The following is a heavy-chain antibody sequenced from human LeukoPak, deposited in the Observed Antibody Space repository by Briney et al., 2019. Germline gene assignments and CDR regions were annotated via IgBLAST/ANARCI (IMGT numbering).Heavy chain of an antibody. CDR3: ARHSSPYYYDSSGYLDY. Sequence: GESLKISCKGSGSSFTSYWISWVRQLPGKGLEWMGRIDPSDSYTNYSPSFQGHVTISADKSISTAYLQWSSLKASDTAMYYCARHSSPYYYDSSGYLDYWGQGTLVTVSS. CDR2: IDPSDSYT. CDR1: GSSFTSYW. J-gene: IGHJ4*02. V-gene: IGHV5-10-1*01. D-gene: IGHD3-22*01.